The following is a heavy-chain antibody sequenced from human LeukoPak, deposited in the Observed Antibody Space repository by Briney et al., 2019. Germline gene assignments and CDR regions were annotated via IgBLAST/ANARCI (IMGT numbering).Heavy chain of an antibody. CDR3: ARAVKNYDILTGYYFFDY. CDR1: GYTFTSYG. D-gene: IGHD3-9*01. V-gene: IGHV1-18*01. J-gene: IGHJ4*02. CDR2: ISAYNGNT. Sequence: GASVKVSCKASGYTFTSYGISWVRQAPGQGLEWMGWISAYNGNTNYAQKLQGRVTMTTDTSTSTVYMELSSLRSEDTAVYYCARAVKNYDILTGYYFFDYWGQGTLVTVSS.